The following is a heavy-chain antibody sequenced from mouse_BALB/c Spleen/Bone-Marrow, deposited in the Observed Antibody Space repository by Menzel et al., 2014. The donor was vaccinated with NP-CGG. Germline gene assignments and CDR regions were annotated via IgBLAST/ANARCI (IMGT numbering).Heavy chain of an antibody. V-gene: IGHV3-2*02. Sequence: EVKLVESGPGLVKPSQSLSLTCTVTGYSITSDYAWNWIRQFPGNKLGWMGYISYSGSTSYNPSLKSRISISRDTSKNQFFLQLNSVTTEDTATYYCARNYGYLYALDYWGQGTSVTVSS. CDR1: GYSITSDYA. CDR3: ARNYGYLYALDY. D-gene: IGHD1-2*01. CDR2: ISYSGST. J-gene: IGHJ4*01.